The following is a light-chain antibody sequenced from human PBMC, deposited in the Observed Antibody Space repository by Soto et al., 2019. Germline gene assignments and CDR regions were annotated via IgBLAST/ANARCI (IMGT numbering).Light chain of an antibody. V-gene: IGKV2-28*01. CDR3: TQVVPMTVIT. Sequence: VKTYSSLSLPVTSGEPASISCRSSHSLQHSNGYNYLDWYFQKPGQSPQLLIHLASNRASGVPVRFSGSGSGTYFTLNISSVEAGGVGIHSETQVVPMTVITLGLGTRLEIK. CDR1: HSLQHSNGYNY. J-gene: IGKJ5*01. CDR2: LAS.